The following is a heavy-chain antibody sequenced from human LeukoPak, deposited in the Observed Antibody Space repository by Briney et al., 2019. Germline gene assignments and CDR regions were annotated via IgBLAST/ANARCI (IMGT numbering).Heavy chain of an antibody. D-gene: IGHD3-10*01. V-gene: IGHV3-53*01. J-gene: IGHJ4*02. CDR1: GFTVSSNY. Sequence: GGSLRLSCAASGFTVSSNYMSWVRQAPGKGLEWVSVIYSGGNTYYSDSVQGRFTISRDNSKNTLYLQMNSLRADDTAVYYCAKYYAARSRSFDFWGQGTLVTVSS. CDR2: IYSGGNT. CDR3: AKYYAARSRSFDF.